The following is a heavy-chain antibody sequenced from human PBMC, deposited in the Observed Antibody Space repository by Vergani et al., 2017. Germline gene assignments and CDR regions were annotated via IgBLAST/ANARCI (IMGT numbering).Heavy chain of an antibody. CDR2: MDYSGST. V-gene: IGHV4-39*01. CDR3: ASKRGACRAAYCHSYDF. CDR1: GYSVINSDYH. Sequence: QVQLHESGPGLVKPSETLSLTCTVSGYSVINSDYHWGWIRQPPGKGMGWIGSMDYSGSTSYNPSLESRIYISLETPKNQFSLRLTSVTAADTAVYYCASKRGACRAAYCHSYDFWGPGTLVGVSS. D-gene: IGHD2-15*01. J-gene: IGHJ4*02.